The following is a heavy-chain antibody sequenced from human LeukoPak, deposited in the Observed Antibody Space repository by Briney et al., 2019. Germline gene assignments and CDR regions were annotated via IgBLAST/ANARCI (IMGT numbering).Heavy chain of an antibody. V-gene: IGHV1-69*04. Sequence: SVKVSCKASGGTFSSYAISWVRQAPGQGLEWMGRIIPILGIANYAQKFQGRVTITADKSTSTAYMELSSLRSEDTAVYYCARARGQWLIQKRYYFDYWGQGTLVTVSS. CDR1: GGTFSSYA. J-gene: IGHJ4*02. CDR3: ARARGQWLIQKRYYFDY. CDR2: IIPILGIA. D-gene: IGHD6-19*01.